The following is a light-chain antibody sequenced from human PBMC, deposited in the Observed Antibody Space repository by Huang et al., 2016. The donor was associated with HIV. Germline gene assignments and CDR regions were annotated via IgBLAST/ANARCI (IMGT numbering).Light chain of an antibody. CDR3: QQANMYPRS. J-gene: IGKJ5*01. Sequence: IQLTQSPSSVSSSEGDTVRITCRASQDISSWLAWYQQKPRAAPTLLIHSTSILQSGVPSRCNGSGSGTDFFLTINSLRPDDFATYYCQQANMYPRSFGQGTRLDIK. CDR2: STS. V-gene: IGKV1-12*01. CDR1: QDISSW.